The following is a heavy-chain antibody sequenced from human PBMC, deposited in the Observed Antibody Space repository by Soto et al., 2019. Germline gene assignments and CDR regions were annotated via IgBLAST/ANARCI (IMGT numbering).Heavy chain of an antibody. CDR3: VRDWVDDFWSGYYDPQLDY. CDR2: INAGNGNT. Sequence: ASVKVSCKASGYTFTSYAMHWLRQAPGQRLEWMGWINAGNGNTKYSQKFQGRVTITRDTSASTAYMELSSLRSEDTAVYYCVRDWVDDFWSGYYDPQLDYWGQGTLVTVSS. V-gene: IGHV1-3*01. CDR1: GYTFTSYA. D-gene: IGHD3-3*01. J-gene: IGHJ4*02.